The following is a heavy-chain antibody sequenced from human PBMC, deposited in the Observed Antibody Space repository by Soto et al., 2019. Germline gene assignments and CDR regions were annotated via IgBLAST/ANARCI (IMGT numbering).Heavy chain of an antibody. V-gene: IGHV1-69*06. Sequence: SVKVSCKASGGTFSSYAISWVRQAPGQGLEWMGGIIPIFGTANYAQKFQGRVTITADKSTSTAYMELSSLRSEDTAVHYCARRRGYSNRGSYDYWGQGTLVTVSS. CDR3: ARRRGYSNRGSYDY. CDR2: IIPIFGTA. CDR1: GGTFSSYA. J-gene: IGHJ4*02. D-gene: IGHD4-4*01.